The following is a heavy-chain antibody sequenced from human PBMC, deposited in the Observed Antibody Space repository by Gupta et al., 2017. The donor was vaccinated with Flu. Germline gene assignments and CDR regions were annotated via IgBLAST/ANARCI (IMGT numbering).Heavy chain of an antibody. D-gene: IGHD5-18*01. CDR2: IKQDGSEK. V-gene: IGHV3-7*01. CDR1: GFTFSSYW. Sequence: EVQLVESGGGLVQPGGSLRLSCAASGFTFSSYWMSWVRQAPGKGLEWVANIKQDGSEKYYVDSVKGRFTISRDNAKNSLYLQMNSLRAEDTAVYYCARDATQSGYSYGYEMAEDAFDIWGQGTMVTVSS. CDR3: ARDATQSGYSYGYEMAEDAFDI. J-gene: IGHJ3*02.